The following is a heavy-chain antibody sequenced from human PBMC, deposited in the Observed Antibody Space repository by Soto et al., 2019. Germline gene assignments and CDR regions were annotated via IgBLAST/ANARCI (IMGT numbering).Heavy chain of an antibody. CDR1: GFTLSSSD. CDR3: ARDTGRASADL. D-gene: IGHD6-13*01. CDR2: IWNDGSHK. J-gene: IGHJ5*02. V-gene: IGHV3-33*01. Sequence: VQLVESGGGVAQAGSSLRLSCAASGFTLSSSDMHWVRQAPGKGLEWVSDIWNDGSHKDYVDSVKGRFSVSRDKSKNTVYLQMNSLRAEDTAVYYCARDTGRASADLWGQGTLVSVSS.